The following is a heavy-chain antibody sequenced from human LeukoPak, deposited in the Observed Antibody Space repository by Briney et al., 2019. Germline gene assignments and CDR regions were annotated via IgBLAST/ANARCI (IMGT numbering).Heavy chain of an antibody. V-gene: IGHV4-34*01. CDR1: GGSFSGYY. D-gene: IGHD3-10*01. CDR2: INHSGST. CDR3: ASSLLWFGESKFYFDY. Sequence: SETLSLTCAVYGGSFSGYYWSWIRQPPGKGLEWIGEINHSGSTNYNPSLKSRVTISVDTSKNQFSLKLSSVTAADTAVYYCASSLLWFGESKFYFDYWGQGTLVTVSS. J-gene: IGHJ4*02.